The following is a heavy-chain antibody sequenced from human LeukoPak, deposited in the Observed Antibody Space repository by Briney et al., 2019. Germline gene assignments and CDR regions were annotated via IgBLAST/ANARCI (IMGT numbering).Heavy chain of an antibody. D-gene: IGHD1-26*01. J-gene: IGHJ4*02. V-gene: IGHV3-23*01. Sequence: GSLRLSCAASGFTFSTYAMSWVRQAPGKGLEWVSAVSGSGSSTYYADSVKGRFTISRDNSKNTLYLQMNSLRVEGTAVYYCAKRGGIVGATYFDYWGQGTLVTVSS. CDR3: AKRGGIVGATYFDY. CDR2: VSGSGSST. CDR1: GFTFSTYA.